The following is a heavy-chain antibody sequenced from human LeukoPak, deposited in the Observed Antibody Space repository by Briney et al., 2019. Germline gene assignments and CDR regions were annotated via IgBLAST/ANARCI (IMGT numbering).Heavy chain of an antibody. CDR1: GFTFDDYA. J-gene: IGHJ1*01. CDR3: AKDRTVTTRAGYFQH. Sequence: GGSLRLSCAASGFTFDDYAMHWVRQAPGKGLEWVSGISWNSGSIGYADSVKGRFTISRDNAKNSLYLQMNSLRAEDTALYYCAKDRTVTTRAGYFQHWGQGTLVTVSS. V-gene: IGHV3-9*01. D-gene: IGHD4-17*01. CDR2: ISWNSGSI.